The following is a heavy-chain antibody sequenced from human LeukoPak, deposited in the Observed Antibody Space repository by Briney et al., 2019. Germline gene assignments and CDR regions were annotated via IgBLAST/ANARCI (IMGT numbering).Heavy chain of an antibody. CDR3: ARDRFSMIVH. CDR1: GFTVSSNY. CDR2: IYSGGST. V-gene: IGHV3-66*01. J-gene: IGHJ4*02. D-gene: IGHD3-22*01. Sequence: GGSLRLSCAASGFTVSSNYMSWVRQAPGKGLEWVSVIYSGGSTYYADSVKGRFTISRDNSKNTLCLQMNSLRAEDTAVCYCARDRFSMIVHWGQGTLVTVSS.